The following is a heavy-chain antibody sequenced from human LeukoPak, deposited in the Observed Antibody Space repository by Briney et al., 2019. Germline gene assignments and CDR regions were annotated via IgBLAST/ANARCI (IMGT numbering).Heavy chain of an antibody. CDR2: IYYSGST. CDR3: ARGVDHDFWSGYYSYFDY. CDR1: GGSISSYY. Sequence: SETLSLTCTVSGGSISSYYWSWLRQPPGKGLEWIGYIYYSGSTNYNPSLKSRVAISVDTSKNQFSLKLSSVTAADTAVYYCARGVDHDFWSGYYSYFDYWGQGTLVTVSS. V-gene: IGHV4-59*01. D-gene: IGHD3-3*01. J-gene: IGHJ4*02.